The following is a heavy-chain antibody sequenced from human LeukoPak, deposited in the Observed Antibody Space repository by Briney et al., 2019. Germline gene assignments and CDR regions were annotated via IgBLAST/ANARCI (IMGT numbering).Heavy chain of an antibody. Sequence: GGSLRLSCAASGFTFSSYGMHWVRQAPGKGLEWVAVISYDGSNKYYADSVKGRFTISRDNSKNTLYLQMNSLRAEDTAVNYCAKGYSYGSYWGQGTLVTVSS. J-gene: IGHJ4*02. CDR2: ISYDGSNK. V-gene: IGHV3-30*18. CDR1: GFTFSSYG. CDR3: AKGYSYGSY. D-gene: IGHD5-18*01.